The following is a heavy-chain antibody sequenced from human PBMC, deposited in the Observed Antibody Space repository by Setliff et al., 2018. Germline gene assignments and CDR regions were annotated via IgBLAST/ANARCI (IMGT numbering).Heavy chain of an antibody. V-gene: IGHV1-3*03. CDR2: MNIDNGKT. CDR3: ARGYCDGIGCPAPLYYFDS. CDR1: EYSFTGYY. D-gene: IGHD2-21*01. J-gene: IGHJ4*02. Sequence: GASVKVSCKAPEYSFTGYYMHWLRQAPGQRLEWMGWMNIDNGKTEYSQEFQDRVTFTRDTFAETAYMELRSLTSDDMAVYYCARGYCDGIGCPAPLYYFDSWGQGTLVTVS.